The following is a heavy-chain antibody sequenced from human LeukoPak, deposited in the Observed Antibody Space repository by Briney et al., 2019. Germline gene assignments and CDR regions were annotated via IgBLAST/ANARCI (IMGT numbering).Heavy chain of an antibody. J-gene: IGHJ4*02. Sequence: SETLSLTSAVSGYSLSSGYYWGWIRQPTGKGLEWIGSIYHSGSTYYNPSLKSRVTISVDTSKNQFSLKLSSVTAADTAVYYCARRRTGVSFDYWGQGTLVTVSS. V-gene: IGHV4-38-2*01. CDR2: IYHSGST. CDR1: GYSLSSGYY. D-gene: IGHD3-10*01. CDR3: ARRRTGVSFDY.